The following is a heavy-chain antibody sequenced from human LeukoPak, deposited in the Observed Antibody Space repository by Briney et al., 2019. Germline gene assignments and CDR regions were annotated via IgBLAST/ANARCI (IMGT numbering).Heavy chain of an antibody. CDR2: ISGSGGST. Sequence: PGGSLRLSCAASGFTFSSYAMSWVRQAPGRGLEWVSAISGSGGSTYYADSVKGRFTISRDNPKNTLYLQMNSLRAEDTAVYYCAKWTAIGSCYFDYWGQGTLVTVSS. D-gene: IGHD2-21*02. CDR1: GFTFSSYA. CDR3: AKWTAIGSCYFDY. V-gene: IGHV3-23*01. J-gene: IGHJ4*02.